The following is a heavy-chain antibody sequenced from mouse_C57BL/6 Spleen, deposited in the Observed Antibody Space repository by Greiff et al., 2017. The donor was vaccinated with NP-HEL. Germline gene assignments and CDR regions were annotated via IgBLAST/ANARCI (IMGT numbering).Heavy chain of an antibody. CDR2: IYPGDGDT. CDR3: ARVEDYDYVAWFAY. V-gene: IGHV1-80*01. Sequence: QVQLKESGAELVKPGASVKISCKASGYAFSSYWMNWVKQRPGKGLEWIGQIYPGDGDTNYNGKFKGKATLTAYKSSSTAYMQLSSLTSEDSAVYFCARVEDYDYVAWFAYWGQGTLVTVSA. J-gene: IGHJ3*01. D-gene: IGHD2-4*01. CDR1: GYAFSSYW.